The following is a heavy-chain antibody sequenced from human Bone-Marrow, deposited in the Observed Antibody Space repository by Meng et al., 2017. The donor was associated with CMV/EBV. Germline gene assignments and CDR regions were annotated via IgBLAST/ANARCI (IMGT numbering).Heavy chain of an antibody. Sequence: YCAASVVHFWGYHSRGIRLAPGRGLDCVSYIDSCARTFDYADSVRGGFSTSRDNAKHSLYLQMSSLRADDTAIYYCARTTYGLDYWGQGTLVTVSS. D-gene: IGHD4-17*01. CDR2: IDSCARTF. CDR3: ARTTYGLDY. V-gene: IGHV3-11*01. J-gene: IGHJ4*02. CDR1: VVHFWGYH.